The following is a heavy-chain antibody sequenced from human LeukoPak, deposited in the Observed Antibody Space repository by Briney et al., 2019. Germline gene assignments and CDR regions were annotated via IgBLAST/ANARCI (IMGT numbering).Heavy chain of an antibody. Sequence: PGGSLRLSCAASGFTFSSYAMSWVRQAPGKGLEWVSAISGSGGSTYYAASVKGRFTISRDNSKNTLYLQMNSLRAEDTAVYYCAKLPLQDYRGNWFDPWGQGTLVTVSS. CDR2: ISGSGGST. V-gene: IGHV3-23*01. J-gene: IGHJ5*02. CDR3: AKLPLQDYRGNWFDP. D-gene: IGHD4-11*01. CDR1: GFTFSSYA.